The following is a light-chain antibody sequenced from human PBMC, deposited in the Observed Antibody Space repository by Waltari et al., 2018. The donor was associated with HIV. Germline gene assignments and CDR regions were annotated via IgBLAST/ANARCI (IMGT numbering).Light chain of an antibody. V-gene: IGKV2-30*01. CDR3: MQGAHWPPWT. CDR1: QGLLFGDGHTY. Sequence: EVVLTQSPLSLTVTLGQPASMSCRSSQGLLFGDGHTYLNWFHQRPGQPPRRLIYKVSSRASRVPARISGSGSDTDFTLNISRVEAEDVGVFYCMQGAHWPPWTFGQGTKVEV. CDR2: KVS. J-gene: IGKJ1*01.